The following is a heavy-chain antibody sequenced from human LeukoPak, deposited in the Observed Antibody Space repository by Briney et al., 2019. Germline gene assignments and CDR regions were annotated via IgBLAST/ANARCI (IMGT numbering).Heavy chain of an antibody. CDR2: INDLGAT. CDR1: GFTFSSYA. CDR3: SKDHCTTTRCIAGFDF. V-gene: IGHV3-23*01. Sequence: GGSLRLSCAASGFTFSSYAMSCVSPAHGQGLRWVSGINDLGATIYADSVKCRCSISRDSSKNTLYVQMNSLRAEDTAVYYCSKDHCTTTRCIAGFDFWGQGTLVTVSS. D-gene: IGHD2-2*01. J-gene: IGHJ4*02.